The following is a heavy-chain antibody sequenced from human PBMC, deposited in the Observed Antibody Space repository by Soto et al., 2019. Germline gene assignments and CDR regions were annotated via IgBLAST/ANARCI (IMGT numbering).Heavy chain of an antibody. CDR2: IRGNGDSP. Sequence: PGGSLRLSCSASGCTFSSYTMHWVRHAPGKGLDYVSGIRGNGDSPFYADSVKGRFTISRDNSKNALYLLMSSLSADDTAVYYCVKSRGGNNFDFFDWGQGALVTVSS. J-gene: IGHJ4*02. CDR1: GCTFSSYT. CDR3: VKSRGGNNFDFFD. V-gene: IGHV3-64D*06. D-gene: IGHD5-12*01.